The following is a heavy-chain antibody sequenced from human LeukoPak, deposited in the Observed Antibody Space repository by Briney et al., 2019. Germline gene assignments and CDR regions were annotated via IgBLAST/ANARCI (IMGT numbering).Heavy chain of an antibody. CDR3: ARETGEVVYYYYGMDV. D-gene: IGHD7-27*01. CDR1: GGTFSSYA. J-gene: IGHJ6*02. CDR2: IIPIFGTA. V-gene: IGHV1-69*13. Sequence: SVKVSCKASGGTFSSYAISWVRQAPGQGLEWMGGIIPIFGTANYAQKFQGRVTITADGSTSTAYMELSSLRSEDTAVYYCARETGEVVYYYYGMDVWGQGTTVTVSS.